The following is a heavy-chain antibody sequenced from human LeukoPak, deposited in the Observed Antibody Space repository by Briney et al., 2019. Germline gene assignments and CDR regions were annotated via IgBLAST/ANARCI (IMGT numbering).Heavy chain of an antibody. CDR1: GYTFTSYY. Sequence: ASVKVPCKASGYTFTSYYMHWVRQALGQGLEWMGMINPSGGAPNYAQKFQDRVTMTKDTSTSTVYMEVSSLRSEDTAVYYCARKVYTSNDYYYEYYLDYWGQGTLVTVSS. CDR2: INPSGGAP. V-gene: IGHV1-46*01. CDR3: ARKVYTSNDYYYEYYLDY. J-gene: IGHJ4*02. D-gene: IGHD3-22*01.